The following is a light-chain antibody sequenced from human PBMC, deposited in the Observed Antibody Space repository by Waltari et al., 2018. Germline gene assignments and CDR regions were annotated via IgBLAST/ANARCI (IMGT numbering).Light chain of an antibody. CDR3: QLFDDPPSYT. Sequence: DIQVTQSPSSLSASIGDRVTITCQASQAIRNYLNWYQQKPGKAPKLLLYDGSNLETGVPSRFSGSGSGTDFSFTISSLQPEDIATYYCQLFDDPPSYTFGQGTKVEMK. V-gene: IGKV1-33*01. CDR2: DGS. CDR1: QAIRNY. J-gene: IGKJ2*01.